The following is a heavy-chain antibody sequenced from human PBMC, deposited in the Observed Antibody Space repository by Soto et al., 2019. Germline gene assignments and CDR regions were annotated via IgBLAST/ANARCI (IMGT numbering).Heavy chain of an antibody. Sequence: QVQLVQSGAEVKKPGASVKVSCKTSGYTFTAYDMHWVRQAPGQGLEWMGWINPDTGGTNYAQKFQGRATMARDRSVTTVYMELSRLRSDDTAVYYCAKHLLVTVPDGFDFWGQGTRVTVSS. CDR2: INPDTGGT. CDR1: GYTFTAYD. V-gene: IGHV1-2*02. CDR3: AKHLLVTVPDGFDF. J-gene: IGHJ3*01. D-gene: IGHD2-8*02.